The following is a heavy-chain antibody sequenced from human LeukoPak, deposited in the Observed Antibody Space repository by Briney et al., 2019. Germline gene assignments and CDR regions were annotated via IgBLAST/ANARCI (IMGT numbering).Heavy chain of an antibody. CDR2: INQDESEK. D-gene: IGHD3-9*01. Sequence: GGSLRLSCAASGFTFSSYWMNWVRQAPGKGVEWVANINQDESEKYYVDSVKGRFTISRDNAKNSLYLQMNSLRAEDTAVYYCARGYDILTSFDYWGQGTLVTVSS. CDR3: ARGYDILTSFDY. CDR1: GFTFSSYW. J-gene: IGHJ4*02. V-gene: IGHV3-7*01.